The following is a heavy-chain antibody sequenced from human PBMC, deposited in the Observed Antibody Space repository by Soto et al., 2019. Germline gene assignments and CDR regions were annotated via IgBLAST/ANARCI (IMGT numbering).Heavy chain of an antibody. J-gene: IGHJ6*02. Sequence: GGSLRLSCVASGLTISHNYMAWVRQAPEMGLEWVSILYTEGTTYYADSVKGRFTISRDSSKNTLFLQMDSLRAEDTAVYYCLRPRPSVENYGMDVWGQGTTVTVSS. CDR1: GLTISHNY. D-gene: IGHD3-3*01. CDR3: LRPRPSVENYGMDV. CDR2: LYTEGTT. V-gene: IGHV3-53*01.